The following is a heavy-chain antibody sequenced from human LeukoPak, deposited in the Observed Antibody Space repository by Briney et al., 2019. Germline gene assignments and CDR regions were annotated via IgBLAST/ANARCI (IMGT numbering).Heavy chain of an antibody. V-gene: IGHV3-21*01. CDR3: ARFGSGLRYFDWLFDAFDI. CDR2: ISSSSSYI. D-gene: IGHD3-9*01. Sequence: SGGSLRLSCAASGFTFSSYSMNWVRQAPGKGLEWVSSISSSSSYIYYADSVKGRFTISRDNAKNSLYLQMNSLRAEDTAVYYCARFGSGLRYFDWLFDAFDIWGQGTMVTVSS. J-gene: IGHJ3*02. CDR1: GFTFSSYS.